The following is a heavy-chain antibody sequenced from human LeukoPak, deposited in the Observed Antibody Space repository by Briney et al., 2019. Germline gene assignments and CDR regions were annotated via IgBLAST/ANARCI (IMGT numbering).Heavy chain of an antibody. Sequence: SETLSLTCTVSGGSISSYYWSWIRQPPGKGLEWIGEINHSGSTNYNPSLKSRVTISVDKSMNPFSLKLSSVTAADTAVYYCARRSLQRWLQPYNWFDRWGKGTMVTVSS. CDR2: INHSGST. D-gene: IGHD5-24*01. CDR1: GGSISSYY. CDR3: ARRSLQRWLQPYNWFDR. J-gene: IGHJ5*02. V-gene: IGHV4-34*01.